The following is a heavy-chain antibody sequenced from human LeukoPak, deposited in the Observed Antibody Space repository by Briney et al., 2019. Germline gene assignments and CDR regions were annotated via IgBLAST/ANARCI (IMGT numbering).Heavy chain of an antibody. Sequence: PGGSLRLSCAASGFTFSSYWMSWVRQAPGKGLEWVANIKQDGSEKYYVDSVKGRFTISRDNAKNSLYLQMNSLRAEDTAVYYCARALGGRFLEWLHFDYWGQGTLVTVSS. V-gene: IGHV3-7*01. CDR1: GFTFSSYW. CDR2: IKQDGSEK. J-gene: IGHJ4*02. CDR3: ARALGGRFLEWLHFDY. D-gene: IGHD3-3*01.